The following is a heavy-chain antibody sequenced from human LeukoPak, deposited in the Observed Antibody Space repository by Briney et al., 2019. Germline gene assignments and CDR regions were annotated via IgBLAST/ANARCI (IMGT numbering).Heavy chain of an antibody. CDR1: GFTFCSYA. J-gene: IGHJ4*02. CDR2: ITSNGSST. CDR3: ARGYCSSTSCYTDY. V-gene: IGHV3-64*01. Sequence: GGSLRLSCAASGFTFCSYAMHWVRQAPGKGLEYVSAITSNGSSTYYANSVKGRFTVSRDNSKNTLYLQMGSLRAEDMAVYYCARGYCSSTSCYTDYWGQGTLVTVSS. D-gene: IGHD2-2*02.